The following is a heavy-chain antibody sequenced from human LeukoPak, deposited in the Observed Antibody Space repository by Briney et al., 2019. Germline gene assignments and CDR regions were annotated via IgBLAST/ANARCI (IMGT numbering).Heavy chain of an antibody. J-gene: IGHJ3*02. D-gene: IGHD3-22*01. V-gene: IGHV3-21*01. CDR1: GFAFGSYA. CDR3: ARPTYYDSSGYYNLGDAFDI. CDR2: ISSSSSYI. Sequence: GGSLRLSCAASGFAFGSYAMSWVRQAPGKGLEWVSSISSSSSYIYYADSVKGRFTISRDNAKNSLYLQMNSLRAEDTAVYYCARPTYYDSSGYYNLGDAFDIWGQGTMVTVSS.